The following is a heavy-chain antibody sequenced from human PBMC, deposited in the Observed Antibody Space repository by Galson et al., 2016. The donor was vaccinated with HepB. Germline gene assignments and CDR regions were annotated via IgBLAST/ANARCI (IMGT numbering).Heavy chain of an antibody. CDR2: IKPDGGVQ. CDR1: GFTSSNHW. V-gene: IGHV3-7*01. D-gene: IGHD3-10*01. CDR3: AREIAGSYFD. J-gene: IGHJ4*02. Sequence: SLRLSCAGSGFTSSNHWISWVRQAPGKGLEWVANIKPDGGVQYYVDSVRGRFTISRDIAKNAVYLQMNSLRVEEAAVYYCAREIAGSYFDWGQGTLVTVSS.